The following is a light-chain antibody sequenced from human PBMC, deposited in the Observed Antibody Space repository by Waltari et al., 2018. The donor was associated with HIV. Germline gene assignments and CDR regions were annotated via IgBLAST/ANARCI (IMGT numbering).Light chain of an antibody. CDR2: GNS. CDR3: QSYDSSLSVLYV. CDR1: SPTIGPGYA. Sequence: QSVLTQPPSVSGAPGQRVTISRTGSSPTIGPGYALPWYQRLPGTAPKLLIYGNSNRPSGVPDRFSGSKSGTSASLAITGLQAEDEADYYCQSYDSSLSVLYVFGTGTKVTVL. V-gene: IGLV1-40*01. J-gene: IGLJ1*01.